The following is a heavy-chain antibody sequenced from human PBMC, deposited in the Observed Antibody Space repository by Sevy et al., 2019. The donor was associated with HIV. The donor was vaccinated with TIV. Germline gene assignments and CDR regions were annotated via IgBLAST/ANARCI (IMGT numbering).Heavy chain of an antibody. CDR2: VLFDGGSK. CDR1: GFTFNNYP. J-gene: IGHJ3*02. CDR3: VSERARSIPFDI. D-gene: IGHD3-3*02. Sequence: GGSLRLSCEASGFTFNNYPIHWVRQAPGKGLEWVAVVLFDGGSKYYADSVKGRFTVSRDNSKNTVYLQLNSLRAEDTAVYYCVSERARSIPFDIWGQGTLVTVSS. V-gene: IGHV3-30*04.